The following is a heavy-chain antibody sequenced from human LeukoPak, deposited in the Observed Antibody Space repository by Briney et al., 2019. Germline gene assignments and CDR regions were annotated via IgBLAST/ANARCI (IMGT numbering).Heavy chain of an antibody. V-gene: IGHV3-48*01. CDR2: ISSSSSTI. Sequence: GGSLRLSCAASGFTFSSYRMNWVRQAPGKGLEWVSYISSSSSTIYYADSVKGRFTISRDNAKNTLYLQMNSLRAEDTAVYYCAEGVLLWFGELYYFDYWGQGTLVTVSS. J-gene: IGHJ4*02. CDR3: AEGVLLWFGELYYFDY. D-gene: IGHD3-10*01. CDR1: GFTFSSYR.